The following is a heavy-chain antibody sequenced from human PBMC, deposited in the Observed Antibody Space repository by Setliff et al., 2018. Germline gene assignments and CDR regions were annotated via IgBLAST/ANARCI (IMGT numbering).Heavy chain of an antibody. V-gene: IGHV3-30*12. CDR1: GFTFSAYD. CDR2: ISYDGNNK. Sequence: PGGSLRLSCAASGFTFSAYDMHWVRQAPGKGLEWVAVISYDGNNKHYTDSVKGRFTISRDNSKNTLYLQMNSLRTEDTAVYYCARDPHFDSWGQGTLVTVSS. J-gene: IGHJ4*02. CDR3: ARDPHFDS.